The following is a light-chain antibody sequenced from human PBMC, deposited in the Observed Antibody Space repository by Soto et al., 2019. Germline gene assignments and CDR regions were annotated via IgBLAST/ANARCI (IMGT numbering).Light chain of an antibody. CDR2: AAS. CDR1: ESISRH. CDR3: QQSYSTLSIS. V-gene: IGKV1-39*01. Sequence: DIQMTQSPSSLSASVGDRVTITCRASESISRHLNWYQQKPGKAPNLLIYAASTLQNGVPSRFIGSGSGTDFTLTISSLQPEDFATYSCQQSYSTLSISFGQGTRLEIK. J-gene: IGKJ5*01.